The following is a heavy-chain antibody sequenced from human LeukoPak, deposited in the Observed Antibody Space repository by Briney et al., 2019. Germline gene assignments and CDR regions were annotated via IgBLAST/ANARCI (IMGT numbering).Heavy chain of an antibody. V-gene: IGHV3-13*01. Sequence: GGSLRLSCAASGFTFSSYDMHWVRQATGKGLEWVSAIGTAGDTYYPGSVKGRFTISRENAKSSLYLQMNSLRAGDTAVYYCAKGVNYYDSSGVDAFDIWGQGTMVTVSS. D-gene: IGHD3-22*01. CDR1: GFTFSSYD. CDR3: AKGVNYYDSSGVDAFDI. CDR2: IGTAGDT. J-gene: IGHJ3*02.